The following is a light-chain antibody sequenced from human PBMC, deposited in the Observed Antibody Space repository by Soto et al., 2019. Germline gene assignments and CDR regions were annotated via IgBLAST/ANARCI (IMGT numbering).Light chain of an antibody. J-gene: IGKJ4*01. CDR3: QQYNSYPT. Sequence: DIQMTQSPSSLSASVGDRVTITCRASQGIGNWLAWYQKKPEKAPKSLIYAASRLQSGVPSRFSGSGSGTDFTLTISSLQPEDFATYYCQQYNSYPTFGGGTKVEIK. V-gene: IGKV1D-16*01. CDR2: AAS. CDR1: QGIGNW.